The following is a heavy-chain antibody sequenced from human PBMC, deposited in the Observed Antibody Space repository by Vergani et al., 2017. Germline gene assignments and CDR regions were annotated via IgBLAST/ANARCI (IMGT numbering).Heavy chain of an antibody. CDR2: IWYDGSNK. D-gene: IGHD4-17*01. CDR1: GFTFSSYG. Sequence: QVQLVESGGGVVQPGRSLRLSCAASGFTFSSYGMHWVRQAPGKGLEWVAVIWYDGSNKYYADSVKGRFTISRDNSKNTLYLQMNSLRAEDTAVYYCAKDRRAVTTHTNNWFDPWGQGTLVTVSS. V-gene: IGHV3-33*06. CDR3: AKDRRAVTTHTNNWFDP. J-gene: IGHJ5*02.